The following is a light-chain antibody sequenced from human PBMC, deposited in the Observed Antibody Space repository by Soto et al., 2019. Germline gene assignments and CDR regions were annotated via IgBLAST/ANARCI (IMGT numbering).Light chain of an antibody. CDR1: QGISNY. CDR2: AAS. J-gene: IGKJ1*01. CDR3: QKYNSAPRT. V-gene: IGKV1-27*01. Sequence: DIQITQSPSSPSAPVGDRVTITCRASQGISNYLAWYQQKPGKVPKLLIYAASTLQSGVPSRFSGSGSGTDFTLTISSXQPEDVATYYCQKYNSAPRTFGQGTKVDIK.